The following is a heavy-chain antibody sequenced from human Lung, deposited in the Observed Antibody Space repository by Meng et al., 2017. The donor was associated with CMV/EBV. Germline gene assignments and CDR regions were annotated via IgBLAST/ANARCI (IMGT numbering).Heavy chain of an antibody. CDR1: GYTFTSYG. CDR3: ARDSRNYGMDV. CDR2: ISAYNGNT. J-gene: IGHJ6*02. V-gene: IGHV1-18*01. Sequence: ASXXVSCKASGYTFTSYGISWVRQAPGQGLEWMGWISAYNGNTNYAQKLQGRVTMTTDTSTSTAYMELRSLRSDDTAVYYCARDSRNYGMDVWGQGTPVTVSS.